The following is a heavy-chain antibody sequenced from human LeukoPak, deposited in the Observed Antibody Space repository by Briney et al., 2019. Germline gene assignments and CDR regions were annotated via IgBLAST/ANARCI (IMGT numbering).Heavy chain of an antibody. CDR3: ARADCSGGSCYPN. Sequence: SSISRSSSYIYYADSVKGRFTISRDNAKNSLYLQMNSLRAEDTAVYYCARADCSGGSCYPNWGQGTLVTVSS. CDR2: ISRSSSYI. J-gene: IGHJ4*02. V-gene: IGHV3-21*01. D-gene: IGHD2-15*01.